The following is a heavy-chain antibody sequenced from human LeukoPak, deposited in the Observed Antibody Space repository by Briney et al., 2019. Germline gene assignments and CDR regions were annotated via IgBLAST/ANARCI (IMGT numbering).Heavy chain of an antibody. CDR2: ISGSGDNT. J-gene: IGHJ3*02. CDR3: AKDRGYCSSTSCSDAFDI. CDR1: EFTFSTYS. D-gene: IGHD2-2*01. Sequence: GGSLRLSCAASEFTFSTYSMSWVRQAPGKGLEWVSGISGSGDNTYYADSVKGRFTISRDNSKNTLYLQMNSLRAEDTAVYYCAKDRGYCSSTSCSDAFDIWGQGTMVTVSS. V-gene: IGHV3-23*01.